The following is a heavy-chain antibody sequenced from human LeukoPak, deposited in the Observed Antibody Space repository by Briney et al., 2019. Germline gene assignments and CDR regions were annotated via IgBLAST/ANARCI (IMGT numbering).Heavy chain of an antibody. V-gene: IGHV4-34*01. CDR2: INHSGST. J-gene: IGHJ5*02. Sequence: SETLSLTCAVYGGSFSGYYWSWIPQPPGKGREGIGEINHSGSTNYNPSLKSRVTISVDTSKNQFSLKLSSVTAADTAVYYCARGLGLRYFDWSKNWFDPWGQGTLVTVSS. D-gene: IGHD3-9*01. CDR3: ARGLGLRYFDWSKNWFDP. CDR1: GGSFSGYY.